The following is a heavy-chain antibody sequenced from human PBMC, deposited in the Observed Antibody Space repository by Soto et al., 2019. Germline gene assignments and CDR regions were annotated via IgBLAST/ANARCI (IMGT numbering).Heavy chain of an antibody. J-gene: IGHJ4*02. CDR2: ISQSGNT. Sequence: SEPLALTCSIYSGSFSVYYWSWIRHPPGKGLEWIVEISQSGNTNYSPSLKSRVSISIDTSMKQFSLNLASVSAADTAVYYCARAPKVSGSSQTRPDFWGQGTLVTVSS. D-gene: IGHD6-6*01. CDR1: SGSFSVYY. CDR3: ARAPKVSGSSQTRPDF. V-gene: IGHV4-34*01.